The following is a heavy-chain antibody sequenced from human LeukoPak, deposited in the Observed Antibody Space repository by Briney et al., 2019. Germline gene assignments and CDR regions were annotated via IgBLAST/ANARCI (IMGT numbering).Heavy chain of an antibody. CDR2: INSDGSST. CDR1: GFTFSSYW. CDR3: ARGWFGELYPIDY. J-gene: IGHJ4*02. Sequence: GGSPRLSCAASGFTFSSYWMHWVRQAPGKGLVWVSRINSDGSSTSYADSVKGRFTISRDNAKNTLYLQMNSLRAEDTAVYYCARGWFGELYPIDYWGQGTLVTVSS. D-gene: IGHD3-10*01. V-gene: IGHV3-74*01.